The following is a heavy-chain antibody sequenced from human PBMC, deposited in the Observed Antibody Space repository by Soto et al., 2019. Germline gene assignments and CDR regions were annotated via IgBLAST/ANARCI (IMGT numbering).Heavy chain of an antibody. J-gene: IGHJ4*02. CDR2: ISTSGSTV. D-gene: IGHD2-2*01. CDR1: RFTFSTYE. V-gene: IGHV3-48*03. Sequence: PGGSLRLSCAAYRFTFSTYEMNWVRQAPGKGLEWVSYISTSGSTVYYADSVKGRFTISRDNARNSLYLQMNSLRDEDTALYYCVRYCSTTLCNGVATRTFDYWGQGTLVTVSS. CDR3: VRYCSTTLCNGVATRTFDY.